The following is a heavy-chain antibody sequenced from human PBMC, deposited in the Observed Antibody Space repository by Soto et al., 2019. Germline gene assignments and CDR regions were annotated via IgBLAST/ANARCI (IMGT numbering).Heavy chain of an antibody. J-gene: IGHJ4*02. CDR2: IIPVSGAA. V-gene: IGHV1-69*01. D-gene: IGHD2-2*01. CDR1: GGTFGSYA. CDR3: ATALGCRSTSCTLDY. Sequence: QVHLVQSGAEVKKPGSSVKVSCKASGGTFGSYAFSWVRQAPGQGLEWMGGIIPVSGAAHYAQKFRGRVTITADESTSTAYMELSSLSSQDTAVYYCATALGCRSTSCTLDYWGQGTRVIVSS.